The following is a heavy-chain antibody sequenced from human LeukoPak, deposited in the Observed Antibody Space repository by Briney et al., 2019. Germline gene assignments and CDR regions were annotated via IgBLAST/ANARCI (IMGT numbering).Heavy chain of an antibody. V-gene: IGHV4-30-2*01. CDR2: IYHSGST. Sequence: SETLSLTCAVSGGSISSGGYSWSWIRQPPGKGLGWIGYIYHSGSTYYNPSLKSRVTISVDRSKNQFSLKLSSVTAADTAVYYCAREPKGSWFDPWGQGTLVTVSS. CDR1: GGSISSGGYS. CDR3: AREPKGSWFDP. J-gene: IGHJ5*02.